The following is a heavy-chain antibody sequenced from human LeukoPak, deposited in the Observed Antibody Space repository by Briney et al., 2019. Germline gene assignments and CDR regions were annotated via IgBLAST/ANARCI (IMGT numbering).Heavy chain of an antibody. CDR1: GFTVSSNY. J-gene: IGHJ3*02. V-gene: IGHV3-53*01. CDR3: ARDFAAAAVDAFDI. D-gene: IGHD6-13*01. Sequence: GGSLRLSCAASGFTVSSNYMSWVRQAPGKGLEWVSVIYSGGSTYYADSVKGRFTISRDNSKDTLYLQMNSLRAEDTAVYYCARDFAAAAVDAFDIWGQGTMVTVSS. CDR2: IYSGGST.